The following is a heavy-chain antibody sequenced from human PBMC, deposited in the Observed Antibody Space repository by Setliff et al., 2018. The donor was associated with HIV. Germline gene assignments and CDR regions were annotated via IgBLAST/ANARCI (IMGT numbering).Heavy chain of an antibody. Sequence: GGSLRLSCAASGFTFSSYSMNWVRQAPGKGLEWVSAISSNGGSTYYADSVKGRFTISRDNSKNTLYLQMSRLRSEDTAVYYCATGNSGWYQTIDYWGQGTLVTVSS. CDR1: GFTFSSYS. V-gene: IGHV3-64*04. D-gene: IGHD6-19*01. CDR2: ISSNGGST. CDR3: ATGNSGWYQTIDY. J-gene: IGHJ4*02.